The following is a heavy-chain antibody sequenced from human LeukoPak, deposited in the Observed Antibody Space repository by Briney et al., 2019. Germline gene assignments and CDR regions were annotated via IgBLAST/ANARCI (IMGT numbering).Heavy chain of an antibody. CDR1: GGSISSYY. Sequence: SETLSLTCTVSGGSISSYYWSWIRQPPGKGLEWIGYIYYSGSTNYNPSLKSRVTISVDTSKNQFSLKVSSVTAADTAVYYCARHTTATGVGGGYYFDYWGQGTLVTVSS. CDR3: ARHTTATGVGGGYYFDY. D-gene: IGHD1-1*01. CDR2: IYYSGST. J-gene: IGHJ4*02. V-gene: IGHV4-59*08.